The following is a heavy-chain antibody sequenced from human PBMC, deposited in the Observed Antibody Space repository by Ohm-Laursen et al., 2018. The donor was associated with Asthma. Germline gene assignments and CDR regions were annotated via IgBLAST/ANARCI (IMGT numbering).Heavy chain of an antibody. J-gene: IGHJ4*02. Sequence: SLRLSCTASGYTFSRYSIHWVRQIPGKGLEWVASISTASSFIYYADSVRGRFTTSRDNARNSLYLQMNSLRAEDTAVYYCARDREGATPSSGYYWGQGTLVTVSS. CDR1: GYTFSRYS. D-gene: IGHD1-26*01. CDR3: ARDREGATPSSGYY. CDR2: ISTASSFI. V-gene: IGHV3-21*01.